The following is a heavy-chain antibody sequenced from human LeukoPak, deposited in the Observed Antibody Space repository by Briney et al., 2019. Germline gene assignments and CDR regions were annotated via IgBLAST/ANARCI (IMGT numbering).Heavy chain of an antibody. CDR1: GGSISSYY. D-gene: IGHD6-25*01. Sequence: SETLSLTCTVSGGSISSYYWSWIRQPAGKGLEWIGRIYTSGSTNYNPSLKSRVTMSVDTSKNQFSLKLSSVTAADTAVYYCARVKKRVDRSGFSWYFDLWGRGTLVTVSS. V-gene: IGHV4-4*07. CDR3: ARVKKRVDRSGFSWYFDL. CDR2: IYTSGST. J-gene: IGHJ2*01.